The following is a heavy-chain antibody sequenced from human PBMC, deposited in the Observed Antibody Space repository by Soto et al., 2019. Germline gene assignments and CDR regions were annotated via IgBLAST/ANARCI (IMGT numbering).Heavy chain of an antibody. D-gene: IGHD3-3*01. CDR3: AKGGFWSGSHFDY. J-gene: IGHJ4*02. V-gene: IGHV3-23*01. CDR1: GFTFSSYA. CDR2: ISGSGGST. Sequence: PGGSLRLSCAASGFTFSSYAMSWVRQAPGKGLEWVSAISGSGGSTYYADSVKGRFTISRDNSKNTLYLQMNSLGAEDTAVYYCAKGGFWSGSHFDYWRQGTLVTVSS.